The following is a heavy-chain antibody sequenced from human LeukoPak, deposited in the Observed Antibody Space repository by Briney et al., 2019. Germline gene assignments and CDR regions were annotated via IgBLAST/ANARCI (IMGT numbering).Heavy chain of an antibody. Sequence: PPETLSLTCTVSGGSIRSSYYYWSWIRQPPGKGLEWIGYIYYSGSTYYNPSLKSRVTISVDTSKNQFSLKLSSVTAADTAVYYCARVRSSTTAIDYWGQGTLVTVSS. V-gene: IGHV4-30-4*01. CDR3: ARVRSSTTAIDY. CDR2: IYYSGST. D-gene: IGHD6-13*01. J-gene: IGHJ4*02. CDR1: GGSIRSSYYY.